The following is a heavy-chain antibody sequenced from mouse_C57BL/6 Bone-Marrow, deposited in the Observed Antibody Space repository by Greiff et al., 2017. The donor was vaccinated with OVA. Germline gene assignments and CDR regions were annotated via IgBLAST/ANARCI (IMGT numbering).Heavy chain of an antibody. Sequence: EVKLVESGEGLVKPGGSLKLSCAASGFTFSSYAMSWVRQTPEKRLEWVAYISSGGDYIYYADTVKGRFTISRDNARNTLYLQMSSLKSEDTAMYYCTRESTMITTAYYYAMDYWGQGTSGTVSS. CDR3: TRESTMITTAYYYAMDY. CDR1: GFTFSSYA. V-gene: IGHV5-9-1*02. D-gene: IGHD2-4*01. CDR2: ISSGGDYI. J-gene: IGHJ4*01.